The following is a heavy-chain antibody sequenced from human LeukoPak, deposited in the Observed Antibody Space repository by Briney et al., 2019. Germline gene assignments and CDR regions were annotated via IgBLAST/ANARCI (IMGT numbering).Heavy chain of an antibody. D-gene: IGHD5-18*01. CDR2: INHSGST. J-gene: IGHJ4*02. V-gene: IGHV4-34*01. CDR3: ASLRGYSYGYWDY. Sequence: TASETLSLTCAVYGGSFSGYYWSWIRQPPGKGLEWIGEINHSGSTNYNPSLKSRVTISVDTSKNQFSLKLSSVTAADTAVYYCASLRGYSYGYWDYWGQGTLVTVSS. CDR1: GGSFSGYY.